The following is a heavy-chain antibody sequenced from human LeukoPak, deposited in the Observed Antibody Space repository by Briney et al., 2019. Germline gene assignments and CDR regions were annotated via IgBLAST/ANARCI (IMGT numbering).Heavy chain of an antibody. D-gene: IGHD6-13*01. Sequence: GGSLRLSCAASGFTVSSNYMSWVRQAPGKGLEWVSYISTNSRNTNYADPVKGRFTISRDNAKNSLYLQMNSLRAEDTAVYFCASYSSPGIAATIDFWGQGTLVTVSS. CDR2: ISTNSRNT. CDR1: GFTVSSNY. J-gene: IGHJ4*02. V-gene: IGHV3-11*06. CDR3: ASYSSPGIAATIDF.